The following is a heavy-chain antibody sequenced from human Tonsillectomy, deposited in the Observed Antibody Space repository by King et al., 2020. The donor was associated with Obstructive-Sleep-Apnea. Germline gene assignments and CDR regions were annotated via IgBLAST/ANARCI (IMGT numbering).Heavy chain of an antibody. V-gene: IGHV2-5*02. CDR2: IYWDDDK. D-gene: IGHD6-13*01. CDR3: AHIGVDAAGGSYYYYGMDV. CDR1: GFSLSTSGVG. Sequence: TLKESGPTLVKPTQTLTLTCTFSGFSLSTSGVGVGWIRQPPGKALEWLALIYWDDDKRYSPSLKSRLTITKDTSKNQVVLTMTNMDPVDTATYYCAHIGVDAAGGSYYYYGMDVWGQGTTVTVSS. J-gene: IGHJ6*02.